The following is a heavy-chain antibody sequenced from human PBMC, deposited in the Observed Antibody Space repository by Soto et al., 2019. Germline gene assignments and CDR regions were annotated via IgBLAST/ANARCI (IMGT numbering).Heavy chain of an antibody. CDR1: GFTFSSNA. CDR3: AKDLWGGMGATSVDY. Sequence: EVQLLEPGGGLVQPGGSLRLSCAASGFTFSSNAMSRVRQAPGKGLGWVSAISGSGGSTYYADSVKGRFTISRDNSKNTLYLQMNSLRAEDTAVYYCAKDLWGGMGATSVDYWGQGTLVTVSS. D-gene: IGHD1-26*01. CDR2: ISGSGGST. J-gene: IGHJ4*02. V-gene: IGHV3-23*01.